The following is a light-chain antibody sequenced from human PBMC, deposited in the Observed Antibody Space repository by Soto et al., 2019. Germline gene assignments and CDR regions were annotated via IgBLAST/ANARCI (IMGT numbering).Light chain of an antibody. CDR2: DAS. Sequence: EIVMTQSPPTLSVSPGERATLSCRASQSVGSKLAWYQQRPGQVPRLLIYDASNRATGIPARFSGSGSGTAFSLTISSLQSEDFAVYSCQQYGDWPGAFGGGTKVDIK. V-gene: IGKV3D-15*01. CDR1: QSVGSK. CDR3: QQYGDWPGA. J-gene: IGKJ4*01.